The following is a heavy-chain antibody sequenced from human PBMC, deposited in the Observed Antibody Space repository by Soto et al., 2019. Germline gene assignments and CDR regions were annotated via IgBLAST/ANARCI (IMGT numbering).Heavy chain of an antibody. Sequence: GESLKISCKGSGYSFTSYWIGWVRQMPGKGLEWMGIIYPGDSNTRYSPSLQGQVTISADKSISTAYLQWGSLKASDTAMYYCAGGGVRGVITRTRDYYGMDVWGQGTTVTVSS. D-gene: IGHD3-10*01. V-gene: IGHV5-51*01. CDR2: IYPGDSNT. CDR1: GYSFTSYW. CDR3: AGGGVRGVITRTRDYYGMDV. J-gene: IGHJ6*02.